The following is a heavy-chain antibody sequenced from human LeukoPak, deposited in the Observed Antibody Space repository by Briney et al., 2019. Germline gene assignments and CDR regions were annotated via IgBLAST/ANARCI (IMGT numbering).Heavy chain of an antibody. V-gene: IGHV3-48*03. D-gene: IGHD3-22*01. J-gene: IGHJ3*02. CDR1: GFTFSSYE. CDR3: ASELTVVLNAFDI. Sequence: GGSLRLSCAASGFTFSSYEMNWVRQAPGKGLEWVPYISSSGSTIYYADSVKGRFTISRDNSKNTLYLQMNSLRAEDAAVYYCASELTVVLNAFDIWGQGTMVTVSS. CDR2: ISSSGSTI.